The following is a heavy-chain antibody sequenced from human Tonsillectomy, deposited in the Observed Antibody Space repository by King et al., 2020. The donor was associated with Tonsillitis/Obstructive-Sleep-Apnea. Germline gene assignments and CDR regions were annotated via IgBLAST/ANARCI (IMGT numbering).Heavy chain of an antibody. CDR3: ASPAHYGSAAFDY. V-gene: IGHV4-39*01. CDR1: GGSISSSSYY. J-gene: IGHJ4*02. Sequence: QLQLQESGPGLVKPSETLSLTCTVSGGSISSSSYYWGWTRQPPGQGLEWIGSIYYSGSTYYNPSLKSRVTLSVETSKNQFSLKLSSVTAANTAVYYCASPAHYGSAAFDYWGQGTLVTVSS. CDR2: IYYSGST. D-gene: IGHD3-10*01.